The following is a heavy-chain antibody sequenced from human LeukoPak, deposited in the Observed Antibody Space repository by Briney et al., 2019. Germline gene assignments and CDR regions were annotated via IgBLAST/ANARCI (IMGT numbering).Heavy chain of an antibody. CDR1: GNYW. CDR2: INSDGSWT. CDR3: VSFYEAY. J-gene: IGHJ4*02. Sequence: GGPLRLSCAASGNYWMHWVRQAPGKGLVWVSHINSDGSWTSYADSVKGRFTISKDNAKNTVYLQINNLRAEDTAVYYCVSFYEAYWGRGTLVTVSS. D-gene: IGHD2/OR15-2a*01. V-gene: IGHV3-74*01.